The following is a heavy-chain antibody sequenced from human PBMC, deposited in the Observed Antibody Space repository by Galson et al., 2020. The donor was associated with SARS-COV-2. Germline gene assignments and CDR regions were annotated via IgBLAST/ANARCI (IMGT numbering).Heavy chain of an antibody. J-gene: IGHJ6*03. CDR3: ARDAKWLPYYYYYYYMDV. CDR1: GFTFSSYA. CDR2: ISYDGSNK. Sequence: GGSLRLSCAASGFTFSSYAMHWVRQAPGKGLEWVAVISYDGSNKYYADSVKGRFTISRDNSKNTLYLQMNSLRAEDTAVYYCARDAKWLPYYYYYYYMDVRGKGTTVTVSS. V-gene: IGHV3-30-3*01. D-gene: IGHD3-22*01.